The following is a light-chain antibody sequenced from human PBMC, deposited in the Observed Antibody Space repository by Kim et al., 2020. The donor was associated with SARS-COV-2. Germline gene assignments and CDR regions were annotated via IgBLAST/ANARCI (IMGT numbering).Light chain of an antibody. CDR1: QGVSSW. CDR3: QQAVIFPRT. CDR2: AAS. Sequence: ASVGDGVTITCRASQGVSSWLAWYQQKPGKVPNLLIYAASTLHDGVPSRFSASGSGTDFTLTINNLQPEDFATYYCQQAVIFPRTFGQGTKVDIK. V-gene: IGKV1-12*01. J-gene: IGKJ1*01.